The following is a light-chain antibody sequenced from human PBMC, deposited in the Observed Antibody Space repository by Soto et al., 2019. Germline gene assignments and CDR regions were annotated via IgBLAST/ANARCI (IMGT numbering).Light chain of an antibody. J-gene: IGLJ2*01. CDR3: CSYAGRSTPVV. V-gene: IGLV2-23*01. CDR1: SSDVGSYNL. Sequence: QSALTQPASVSGSPGQSITISCTGTSSDVGSYNLVSWYQQHPGKAPKLMIYEGSKRPSGVSNRFSGSKSGNTASLTISGLQAEDEADYYCCSYAGRSTPVVFGGGTKPTVL. CDR2: EGS.